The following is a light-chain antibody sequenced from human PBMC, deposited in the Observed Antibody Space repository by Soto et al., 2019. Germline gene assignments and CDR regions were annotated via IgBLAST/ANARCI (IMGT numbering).Light chain of an antibody. CDR3: SSYVGSNSYV. CDR2: EAY. CDR1: SSDVGGYNY. Sequence: QSALTQPPSASGSPGQSVTISCTGTSSDVGGYNYVSWYQHHPGKAPKLIIYEAYKRPSGVPDRFSGSKSGNTAALTVSGLEAEDEADYYCSSYVGSNSYVFGTGTKVTVL. V-gene: IGLV2-8*01. J-gene: IGLJ1*01.